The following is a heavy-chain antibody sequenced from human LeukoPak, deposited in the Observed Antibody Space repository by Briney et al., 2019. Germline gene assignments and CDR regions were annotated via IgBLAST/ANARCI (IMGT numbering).Heavy chain of an antibody. CDR3: ARNDYGDQGWFDR. V-gene: IGHV3-64*04. D-gene: IGHD4-17*01. CDR2: ISSNGGST. Sequence: GGSLRLSCSASGFTFSSYAMHWVRQAPGKGLEYVSAISSNGGSTYYAASVKGRFTISRDNSKNTLYLQMNSLRAEDTAVYYCARNDYGDQGWFDRWGEGTLVTVSS. CDR1: GFTFSSYA. J-gene: IGHJ5*02.